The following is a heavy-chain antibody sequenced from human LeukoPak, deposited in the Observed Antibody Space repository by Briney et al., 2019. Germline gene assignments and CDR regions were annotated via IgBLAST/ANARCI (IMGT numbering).Heavy chain of an antibody. CDR2: ISYDGSNK. V-gene: IGHV3-30*04. J-gene: IGHJ4*02. CDR1: GFTFSSYA. CDR3: ARDRPDCSSTSCYRSLADY. Sequence: GGSLRLSCAASGFTFSSYAMHWVRQVPGKGLEWVAVISYDGSNKYYADSVKGRFTISRDNSKNTLYLQMNSLRAEDTAVYYCARDRPDCSSTSCYRSLADYWGQGTLVTVSS. D-gene: IGHD2-2*01.